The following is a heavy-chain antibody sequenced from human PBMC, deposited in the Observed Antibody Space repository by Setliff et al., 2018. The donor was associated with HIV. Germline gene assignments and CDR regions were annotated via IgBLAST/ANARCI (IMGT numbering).Heavy chain of an antibody. Sequence: PSETLSLTCAVYGGSFNGYYWSWIRQPPGKGLEWIGEVNHSGSTNYNPSLKSRVTISVDTSKNQFFLKLSSVTAADTAVYYCARGRDDYNYDPFDIWGQGTMVTVSS. CDR2: VNHSGST. CDR1: GGSFNGYY. J-gene: IGHJ3*02. D-gene: IGHD4-4*01. CDR3: ARGRDDYNYDPFDI. V-gene: IGHV4-34*01.